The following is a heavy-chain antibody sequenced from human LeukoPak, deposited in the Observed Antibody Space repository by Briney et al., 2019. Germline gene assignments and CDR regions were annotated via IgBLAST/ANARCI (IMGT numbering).Heavy chain of an antibody. V-gene: IGHV3-30-3*01. CDR1: GFTFNSYW. Sequence: GGSLRLSCAASGFTFNSYWMNWVRQAPGKGLEWVAVISYDGSNKYYADSVKGRFTISRDNSKNTLYLQMNSLRAEDTAVYYCARDRRSSGWTGFYFDYWGQGTLVTVSS. CDR3: ARDRRSSGWTGFYFDY. CDR2: ISYDGSNK. J-gene: IGHJ4*02. D-gene: IGHD6-19*01.